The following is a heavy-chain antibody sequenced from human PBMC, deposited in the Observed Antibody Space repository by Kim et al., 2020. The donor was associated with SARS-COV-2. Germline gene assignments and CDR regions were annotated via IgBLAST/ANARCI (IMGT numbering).Heavy chain of an antibody. Sequence: SVKVSCKASGGTFSSYAISWVRQAPGQGLEWMGGIIPIFGTANYAQKFQGRVTITADESTSTAYMELSSLRSEDTAVYYCARDSYDILTGYSVPSAFDIWGQGTMVTVSS. CDR3: ARDSYDILTGYSVPSAFDI. CDR2: IIPIFGTA. D-gene: IGHD3-9*01. J-gene: IGHJ3*02. CDR1: GGTFSSYA. V-gene: IGHV1-69*13.